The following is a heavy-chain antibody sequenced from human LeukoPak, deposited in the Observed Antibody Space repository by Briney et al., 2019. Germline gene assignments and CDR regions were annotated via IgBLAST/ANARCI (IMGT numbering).Heavy chain of an antibody. CDR3: AGSPNFYCYYMPV. V-gene: IGHV4-4*07. CDR2: IYSNGIT. J-gene: IGHJ6*03. CDR1: GVSISSYY. Sequence: SETLSLTCNVSGVSISSYYWSWIRLPAGKGLEWIGRIYSNGITNYNPSLQSRITMSEETSKKELSLKLSSVTAADTAVYYCAGSPNFYCYYMPVWGKGTTVTVSS.